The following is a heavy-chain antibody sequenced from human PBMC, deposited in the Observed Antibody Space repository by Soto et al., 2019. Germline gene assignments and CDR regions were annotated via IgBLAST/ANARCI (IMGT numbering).Heavy chain of an antibody. CDR3: ARDSKDYSNSHGDY. V-gene: IGHV3-53*04. J-gene: IGHJ4*02. Sequence: GGSLRLSCAASGFTVSSNYMSWVRQAPGKGLEWVSVIYSGGSTYYADSVKGRFTISRHNSKNTLYLQMNSLRAEDTAVYYCARDSKDYSNSHGDYWGQGTLVTVSS. CDR2: IYSGGST. D-gene: IGHD4-4*01. CDR1: GFTVSSNY.